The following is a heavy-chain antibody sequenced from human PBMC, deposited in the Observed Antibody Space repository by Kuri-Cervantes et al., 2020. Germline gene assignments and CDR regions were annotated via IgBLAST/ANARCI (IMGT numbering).Heavy chain of an antibody. D-gene: IGHD3-10*01. CDR3: ARDVPLSGSGSYEDYYGMDV. CDR2: IYSGGST. CDR1: GFTVSSNY. V-gene: IGHV3-53*01. Sequence: LSLTCAASGFTVSSNYMSWVRQAPGKGLEWVSVIYSGGSTYYADSVKGRFTISRDNSKNTLYLQMNSLRAEDTAVYYCARDVPLSGSGSYEDYYGMDVWGQGTTVTVSS. J-gene: IGHJ6*02.